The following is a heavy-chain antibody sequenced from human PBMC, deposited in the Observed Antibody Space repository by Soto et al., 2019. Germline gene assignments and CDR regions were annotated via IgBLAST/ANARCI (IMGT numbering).Heavy chain of an antibody. D-gene: IGHD6-13*01. J-gene: IGHJ4*02. CDR2: ISGSSATT. CDR1: EVTFDTYG. Sequence: EVQLLESGGSLVQPGGSLRLTCVASEVTFDTYGMSWVRQAPGKGLEWVSAISGSSATTYYADSVKGRFTISRDTSKNTLYLQMNSLRVEDTARYYCARSFSSHWYDYFNYWGQGTLVTVSS. CDR3: ARSFSSHWYDYFNY. V-gene: IGHV3-23*01.